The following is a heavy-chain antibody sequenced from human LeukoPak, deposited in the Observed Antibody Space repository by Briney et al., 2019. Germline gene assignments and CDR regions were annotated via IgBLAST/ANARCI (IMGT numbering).Heavy chain of an antibody. Sequence: GGSLRLSCAASGFTFSSYAMHWVRQVPGKGLEWVAVISYDGSNKYYADSVKGRFTISRDNSKNTLYLQMNSLRAEDTAVYYCARDMGSPWGQGTLVTVSS. D-gene: IGHD2-15*01. CDR3: ARDMGSP. J-gene: IGHJ5*02. CDR1: GFTFSSYA. V-gene: IGHV3-30-3*01. CDR2: ISYDGSNK.